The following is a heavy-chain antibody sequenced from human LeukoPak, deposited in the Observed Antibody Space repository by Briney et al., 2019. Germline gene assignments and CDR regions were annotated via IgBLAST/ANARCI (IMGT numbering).Heavy chain of an antibody. Sequence: PSETLSLTCAVSGYSINSGYYCGWIRPPPGKGLEWIGSIYHSGSTYYNPSLKSRVTISVDTSKNLFSLKLSSVTAADTAVYYCAGSCGGDCYFAQDYWGQGTLVTVSS. J-gene: IGHJ4*02. CDR3: AGSCGGDCYFAQDY. CDR2: IYHSGST. V-gene: IGHV4-38-2*01. D-gene: IGHD2-21*01. CDR1: GYSINSGYY.